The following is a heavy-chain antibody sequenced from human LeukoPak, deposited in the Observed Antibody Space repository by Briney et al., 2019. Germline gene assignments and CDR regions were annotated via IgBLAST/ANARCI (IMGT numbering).Heavy chain of an antibody. CDR1: GGSIRSYY. V-gene: IGHV4-59*08. J-gene: IGHJ5*01. Sequence: PSETLSLTCTVSGGSIRSYYWTWIRQPPGKGLEWIGNSYYSGSTHYNPSLKSRVTISVDASKNQFSLKLTSVTAADTAVYYCARRPDWFDSWGQGTLVTVSS. CDR2: SYYSGST. CDR3: ARRPDWFDS.